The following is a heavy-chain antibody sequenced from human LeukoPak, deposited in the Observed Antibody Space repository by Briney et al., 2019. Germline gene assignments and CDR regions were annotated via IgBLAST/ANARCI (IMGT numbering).Heavy chain of an antibody. Sequence: GGSLRLSCAASGFTFSSYAMSWVRQAPGKGLEWVSAISGSGGSTYYADSVKGRFTISRDNSKNTLYLQMNSLRAEDTAVYYCAKVGATIVVVPAATHNWFDPWGQGTLVTVSS. CDR1: GFTFSSYA. V-gene: IGHV3-23*01. CDR3: AKVGATIVVVPAATHNWFDP. J-gene: IGHJ5*02. D-gene: IGHD2-2*01. CDR2: ISGSGGST.